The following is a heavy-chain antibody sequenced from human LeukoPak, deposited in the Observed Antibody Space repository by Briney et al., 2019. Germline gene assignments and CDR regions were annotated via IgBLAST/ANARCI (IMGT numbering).Heavy chain of an antibody. CDR2: ISGGGDST. CDR1: GFTVSSNY. V-gene: IGHV3-23*01. D-gene: IGHD6-19*01. Sequence: GGSLRLSCAASGFTVSSNYMTWVRQAPGKELEWVSVISGGGDSTYYADSVKGRFTISRDNSKNTLYLQMNGLRAEDTAIYYCAKTGAGGWSNWFDPWGQGTLVTVSS. CDR3: AKTGAGGWSNWFDP. J-gene: IGHJ5*02.